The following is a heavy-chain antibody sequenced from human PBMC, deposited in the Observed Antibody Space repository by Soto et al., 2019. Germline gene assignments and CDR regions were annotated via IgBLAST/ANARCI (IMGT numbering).Heavy chain of an antibody. V-gene: IGHV1-2*04. CDR3: ASGGSTVTREFDY. D-gene: IGHD4-17*01. J-gene: IGHJ4*02. CDR1: GYTFTGFY. CDR2: INPNSGDT. Sequence: QVQLVQSGDEVKKPGASVKVSCKASGYTFTGFYMHWVRQAPGQGLEWMGWINPNSGDTEYAQNFQGWVTLTRDTSIGTAYMELNRLKSDDTAVYYCASGGSTVTREFDYWGQGTLVSVSS.